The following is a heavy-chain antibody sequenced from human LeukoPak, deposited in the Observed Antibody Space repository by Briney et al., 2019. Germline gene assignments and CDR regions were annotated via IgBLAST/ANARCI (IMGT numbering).Heavy chain of an antibody. CDR2: IYHSGST. D-gene: IGHD5-18*01. J-gene: IGHJ3*02. Sequence: SETLSLTCAVSGYSISSGYYWGWIRPPPGKGLEWIGSIYHSGSTYYNPSLKSRVTISVDTSKNQFSLKLSSVTAADTAVYYCASILTVDTTGSDAFDIWGQGTMVTVSS. CDR3: ASILTVDTTGSDAFDI. V-gene: IGHV4-38-2*01. CDR1: GYSISSGYY.